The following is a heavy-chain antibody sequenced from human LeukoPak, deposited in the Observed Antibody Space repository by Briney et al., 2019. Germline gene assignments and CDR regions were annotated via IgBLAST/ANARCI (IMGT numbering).Heavy chain of an antibody. CDR2: INQDGSEK. CDR3: ARGHYGMDV. J-gene: IGHJ6*02. Sequence: GGSLRLSCGASGFTFSNSWMSWVRQAPGKGLEWVANINQDGSEKYYVDSVEGRFTIFRDNAKNSLYLRMNSLRAEDTAVYYCARGHYGMDVWGQGTTVTVS. V-gene: IGHV3-7*05. CDR1: GFTFSNSW.